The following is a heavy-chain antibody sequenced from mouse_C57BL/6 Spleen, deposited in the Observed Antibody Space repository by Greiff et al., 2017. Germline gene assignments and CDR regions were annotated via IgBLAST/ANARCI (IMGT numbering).Heavy chain of an antibody. CDR1: GYTFTDYN. V-gene: IGHV1-18*01. CDR3: ARRNWDYFDY. Sequence: VQLQQSRPELVKPGASVKIPCKASGYTFTDYNMDWVKQSHGKSLEWIGDINPNNGGTIYNQKFKGKATLTVDKSSSTAYMELRSLTSEDTAVYYCARRNWDYFDYWGQGTTLTVSS. CDR2: INPNNGGT. J-gene: IGHJ2*01. D-gene: IGHD4-1*01.